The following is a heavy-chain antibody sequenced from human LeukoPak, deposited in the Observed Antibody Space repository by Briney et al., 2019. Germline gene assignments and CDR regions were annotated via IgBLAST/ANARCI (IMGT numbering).Heavy chain of an antibody. CDR3: ARVGNGLIRV. CDR1: GVSISGNY. J-gene: IGHJ4*02. Sequence: SETLSLTCTVSGVSISGNYWSWIRQPPGKGLEWIGYIYYSGSTNYNPSLKSRVTISVDTSKNQFSLKLSSVTAADTAVYYCARVGNGLIRVWGQGTLVTVSS. CDR2: IYYSGST. V-gene: IGHV4-59*01. D-gene: IGHD2-21*01.